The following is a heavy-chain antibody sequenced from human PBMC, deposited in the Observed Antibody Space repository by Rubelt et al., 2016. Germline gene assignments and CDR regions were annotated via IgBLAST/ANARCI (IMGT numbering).Heavy chain of an antibody. V-gene: IGHV1-18*01. J-gene: IGHJ4*02. CDR2: ISAYNGNT. CDR3: ARDLPPFRRYNWNFPLDY. CDR1: GYTFTSYG. Sequence: QVQLVQSGAEVKKPGASVKVSCKASGYTFTSYGISWVRQAPGQGLEWMGWISAYNGNTNYAQKRQGRVTRTPDSATGTAYMELRSLRSDDTAVYYWARDLPPFRRYNWNFPLDYWGQGTLVTVSS. D-gene: IGHD1-7*01.